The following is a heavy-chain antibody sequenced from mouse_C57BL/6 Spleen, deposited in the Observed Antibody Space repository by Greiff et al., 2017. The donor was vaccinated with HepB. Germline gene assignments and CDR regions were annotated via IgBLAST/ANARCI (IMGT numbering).Heavy chain of an antibody. V-gene: IGHV5-9-1*02. CDR2: ISSGGDYI. CDR3: TRDRAYYSNGGFAY. D-gene: IGHD2-5*01. J-gene: IGHJ3*01. Sequence: EVQGVESGEGLVKPGGSLKLSCAASGFTFSSYAMSWVRQTPEKRLEWVAYISSGGDYIYYADTVKGRFTISRDNARNTLYLQMSSLKSEDTAMYYCTRDRAYYSNGGFAYWGQGTLVTVSA. CDR1: GFTFSSYA.